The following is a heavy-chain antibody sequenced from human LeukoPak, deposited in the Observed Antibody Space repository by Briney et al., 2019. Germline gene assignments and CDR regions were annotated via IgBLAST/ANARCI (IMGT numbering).Heavy chain of an antibody. J-gene: IGHJ4*02. CDR1: GGTFSSYA. Sequence: GASVKVSCKASGGTFSSYAISWVRQAPGKGLEWMGGFDPEDGETIYAQKFQGRVTMTEDTSTDTAYMELSSLRSEDTAVYYCATDLSGSHFDYWGQGTLVTVSS. V-gene: IGHV1-24*01. CDR3: ATDLSGSHFDY. CDR2: FDPEDGET. D-gene: IGHD1-26*01.